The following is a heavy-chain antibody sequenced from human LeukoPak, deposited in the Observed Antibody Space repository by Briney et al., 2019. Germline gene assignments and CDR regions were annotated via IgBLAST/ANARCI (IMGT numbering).Heavy chain of an antibody. CDR2: IYYSGST. CDR1: GGSISSHY. CDR3: ARSSSVDYYYYYMDV. D-gene: IGHD6-6*01. J-gene: IGHJ6*03. Sequence: SETLSLTCNVSGGSISSHYWSWIRQPPGKGLEWIGYIYYSGSTNYNPSLKSRVTISVDTSKNQFSLKLSSVTAADTAVYYCARSSSVDYYYYYMDVWGKGTTVTVSS. V-gene: IGHV4-59*11.